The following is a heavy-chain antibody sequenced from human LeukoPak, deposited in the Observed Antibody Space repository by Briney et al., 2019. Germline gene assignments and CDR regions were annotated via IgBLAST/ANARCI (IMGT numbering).Heavy chain of an antibody. CDR3: ASAYYDFWSGSPSYGMDV. J-gene: IGHJ6*02. Sequence: PSETLSLTCTVSGGSISSGGYYWSWIRQPPGKGLEWIGYIYYSGSTYYNPSLKSRVTISVDTSKNQFSLKLSSVTAADTAVYYCASAYYDFWSGSPSYGMDVWGQGTTVTVSS. CDR1: GGSISSGGYY. CDR2: IYYSGST. D-gene: IGHD3-3*01. V-gene: IGHV4-30-4*01.